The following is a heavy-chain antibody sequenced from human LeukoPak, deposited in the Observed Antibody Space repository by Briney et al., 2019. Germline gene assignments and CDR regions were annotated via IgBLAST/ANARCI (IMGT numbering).Heavy chain of an antibody. Sequence: SETLSLTCAVYGGSFSGYYWSWIRQPPGRGLEWIGEINHSGSTNYNPSLKSRVTISVDTSKNQFSLKLSSVTAADTAVYYCARVLEEYYYDSSGYYRGYFDYWGQGTLVTVSS. CDR1: GGSFSGYY. J-gene: IGHJ4*02. D-gene: IGHD3-22*01. CDR2: INHSGST. V-gene: IGHV4-34*01. CDR3: ARVLEEYYYDSSGYYRGYFDY.